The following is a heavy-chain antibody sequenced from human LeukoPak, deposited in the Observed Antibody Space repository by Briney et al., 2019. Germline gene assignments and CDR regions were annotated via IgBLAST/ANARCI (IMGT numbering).Heavy chain of an antibody. V-gene: IGHV4-4*09. D-gene: IGHD1-26*01. CDR2: ILTSGST. J-gene: IGHJ4*02. Sequence: SETLSLTCTVSGGSISSYHWSWVRQPPGKGLEWIGCILTSGSTNYNPSLKSRLTISVDTSKNQFTLKVNSVTAADTAVYYCARVRVSGSYLYYFDSWGQGNLVTVSS. CDR3: ARVRVSGSYLYYFDS. CDR1: GGSISSYH.